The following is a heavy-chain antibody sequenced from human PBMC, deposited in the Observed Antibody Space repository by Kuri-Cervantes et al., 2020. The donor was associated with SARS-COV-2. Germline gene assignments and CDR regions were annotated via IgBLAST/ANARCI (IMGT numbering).Heavy chain of an antibody. CDR3: ARSTPFRRLVVISQGGAFDI. CDR2: FDPEDGET. V-gene: IGHV1-24*01. J-gene: IGHJ3*02. Sequence: ASVKGSCKVSGYTLTELSMHWVRQAPGKGLEWMGGFDPEDGETIYAQKFQGRVTMTEDTSTDTAHMELSSLRSEDTAVYYCARSTPFRRLVVISQGGAFDIWGQGTMVTVSS. CDR1: GYTLTELS. D-gene: IGHD3-22*01.